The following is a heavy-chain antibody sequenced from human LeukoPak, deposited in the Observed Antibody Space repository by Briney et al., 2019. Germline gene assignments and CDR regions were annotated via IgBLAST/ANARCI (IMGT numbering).Heavy chain of an antibody. V-gene: IGHV1-2*02. J-gene: IGHJ4*02. CDR1: GYTFTDYS. Sequence: GASVKVSCKASGYTFTDYSMHWVRQAPGQGLEWMGYINPNSGGTNYAQKFQGRVTITRYTSISTASMELYSLRSDDTAVYYCRATVDYWGQGTLVTVSS. CDR3: RATVDY. CDR2: INPNSGGT. D-gene: IGHD1-26*01.